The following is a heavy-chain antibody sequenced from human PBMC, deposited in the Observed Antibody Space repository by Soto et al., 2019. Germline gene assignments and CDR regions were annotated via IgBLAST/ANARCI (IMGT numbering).Heavy chain of an antibody. CDR1: ASSISIYY. D-gene: IGHD1-1*01. Sequence: QVHLQESSPGLVKPSETLSLTCAIGASSISIYYWAWIQQPPGKGLEWIGSIYHSVSSYYNPSLKSRVSLSLDTSKGQLSLNLTSVTAADTAVYYCAREDDGAGMDVWGQGTTVIVSS. CDR2: IYHSVSS. V-gene: IGHV4-38-2*02. J-gene: IGHJ6*02. CDR3: AREDDGAGMDV.